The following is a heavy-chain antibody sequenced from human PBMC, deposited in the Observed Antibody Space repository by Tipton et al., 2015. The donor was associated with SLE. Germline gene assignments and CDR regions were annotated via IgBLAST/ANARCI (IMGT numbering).Heavy chain of an antibody. CDR1: GYSISSGYY. Sequence: TLSLTCAVSGYSISSGYYWGWIRQPPGKGLEWIGSIYHSGSTYYNPSLKSRVTISVDTSKNQFSLKLSSVTAADTAVYYCARDDYGGNSGHFDYWGQGTLVTVSS. CDR3: ARDDYGGNSGHFDY. J-gene: IGHJ4*02. V-gene: IGHV4-38-2*01. CDR2: IYHSGST. D-gene: IGHD4-23*01.